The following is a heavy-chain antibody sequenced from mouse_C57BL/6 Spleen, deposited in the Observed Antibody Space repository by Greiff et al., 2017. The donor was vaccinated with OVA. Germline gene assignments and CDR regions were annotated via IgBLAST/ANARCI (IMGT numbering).Heavy chain of an antibody. Sequence: EVQRVESGGGLVKPGGSLKLSCAASGFTFSSYAMSWVRQTPEKRLEWVATISDGGSYTYYPDNVKGRFTISRDNAKNNLYLQMSHLKSEDTAMYYCARETYYGSFFDYWGQGTTLTVSS. CDR1: GFTFSSYA. CDR3: ARETYYGSFFDY. V-gene: IGHV5-4*01. CDR2: ISDGGSYT. J-gene: IGHJ2*01. D-gene: IGHD1-1*01.